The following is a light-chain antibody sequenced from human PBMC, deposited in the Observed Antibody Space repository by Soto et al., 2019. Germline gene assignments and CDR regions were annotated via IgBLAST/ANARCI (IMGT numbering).Light chain of an antibody. V-gene: IGLV2-14*01. CDR3: ASYARGSTLVV. Sequence: QSVLAQPASVSGSPGQSITISCTGTSNDIGLYNYVSWYQQHPGKAPKLIIYVVSSRPSGISNRFSASKSGNTASLTISGLQAEDDADYYCASYARGSTLVVFGGGTKLTVL. J-gene: IGLJ2*01. CDR2: VVS. CDR1: SNDIGLYNY.